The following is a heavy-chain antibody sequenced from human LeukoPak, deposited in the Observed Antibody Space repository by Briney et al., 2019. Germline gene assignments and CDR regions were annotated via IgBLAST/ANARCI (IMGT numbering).Heavy chain of an antibody. CDR3: ARDFFASSASFVAFDI. D-gene: IGHD2/OR15-2a*01. CDR2: INHSGST. J-gene: IGHJ3*02. Sequence: PSETLSLTCAVYGGSFSGYYWSWIRQPPGKGLEWIGEINHSGSTNYNPSLKSRVTISVDTSKNQFSLKLTSVTAADTAVYYCARDFFASSASFVAFDIWGPGTMVTVSS. V-gene: IGHV4-34*01. CDR1: GGSFSGYY.